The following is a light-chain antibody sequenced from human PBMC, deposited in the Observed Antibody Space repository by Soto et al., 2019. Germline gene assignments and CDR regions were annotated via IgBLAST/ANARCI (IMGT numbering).Light chain of an antibody. CDR3: QQRFAWPNS. CDR2: DIS. Sequence: EIVLTQSPATLSLSPGERATLSCRASQSVSIYLAWYQQRPGQTPRLLIYDISTRAAGIPARFSGSVFRKDYTITISNLEPEDSPVYYCQQRFAWPNSFGGGTKVQI. V-gene: IGKV3-11*01. J-gene: IGKJ4*01. CDR1: QSVSIY.